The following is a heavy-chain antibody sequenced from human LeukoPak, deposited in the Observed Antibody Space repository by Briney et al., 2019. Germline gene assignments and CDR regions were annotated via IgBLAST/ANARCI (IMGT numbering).Heavy chain of an antibody. CDR1: GYTFTSHG. CDR2: ISAYNGNT. J-gene: IGHJ3*02. Sequence: ASVKVSCKASGYTFTSHGISWVRQAPGQGLEWMGWISAYNGNTNYAQKLQGRVTMTTDTSTSTAYMELRSLRSDDTAVYYCARVLTISGSYPKPPPSDALDIWGQGTMVTVSS. CDR3: ARVLTISGSYPKPPPSDALDI. V-gene: IGHV1-18*01. D-gene: IGHD1-26*01.